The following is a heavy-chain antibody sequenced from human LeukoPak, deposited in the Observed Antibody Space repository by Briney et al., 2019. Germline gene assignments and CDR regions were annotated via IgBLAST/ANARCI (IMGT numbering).Heavy chain of an antibody. J-gene: IGHJ6*03. CDR3: ARVLYYYYYMDV. CDR1: GGAFSGDY. CDR2: INHSGST. V-gene: IGHV4-34*01. Sequence: SETLSLTCAVYGGAFSGDYWGWGRQPPGKGLEWIGEINHSGSTNYNPSLKSRVTISVDTSKNQFSLKLSSVTAADTAVYYCARVLYYYYYMDVWGKGTTVTVSS.